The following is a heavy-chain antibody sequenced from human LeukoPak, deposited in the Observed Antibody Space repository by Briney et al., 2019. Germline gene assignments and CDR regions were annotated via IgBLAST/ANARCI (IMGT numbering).Heavy chain of an antibody. Sequence: PGGSLRLSCAASGFTFSSYAMSWVRQAPGKGLEWVSAISGSGGSTYYADSVKVRFTISRDNSKNTLYLQMNSLRAEDTAVYYCAKGPYYYDSSGYYGDNYYYYMDVWGKGTTVTVSS. D-gene: IGHD3-22*01. V-gene: IGHV3-23*01. CDR2: ISGSGGST. CDR3: AKGPYYYDSSGYYGDNYYYYMDV. J-gene: IGHJ6*03. CDR1: GFTFSSYA.